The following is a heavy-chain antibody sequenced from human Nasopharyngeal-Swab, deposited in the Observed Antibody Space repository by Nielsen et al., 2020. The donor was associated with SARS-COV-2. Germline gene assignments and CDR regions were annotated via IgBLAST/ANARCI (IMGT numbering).Heavy chain of an antibody. J-gene: IGHJ5*02. Sequence: SETLSLTCAVSGGSISSCGYSWSWIRQPPGKGLEWIGYIYHSGSTYYNPALKSRVTISVNRSKNQFSLKLSSVTAADTAVYYCARDAPFGAGPYNWFDPWGQGTLVTVSS. CDR2: IYHSGST. CDR1: GGSISSCGYS. CDR3: ARDAPFGAGPYNWFDP. D-gene: IGHD3-16*01. V-gene: IGHV4-30-2*01.